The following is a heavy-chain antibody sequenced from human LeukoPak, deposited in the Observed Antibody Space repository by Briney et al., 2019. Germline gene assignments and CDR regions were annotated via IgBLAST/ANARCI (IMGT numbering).Heavy chain of an antibody. CDR3: ARDQGPVLLWFGELFSQPFDY. CDR1: GFTFTSYA. Sequence: GGSLRLSCAASGFTFTSYAMHWVRQAPGQRLEWMGWINAGNGNTKYSQKFQGRVTITRDTSASTAYMELSSLRSEDTAVYYCARDQGPVLLWFGELFSQPFDYWGQGTLVTVSS. CDR2: INAGNGNT. J-gene: IGHJ4*02. D-gene: IGHD3-10*01. V-gene: IGHV1-3*01.